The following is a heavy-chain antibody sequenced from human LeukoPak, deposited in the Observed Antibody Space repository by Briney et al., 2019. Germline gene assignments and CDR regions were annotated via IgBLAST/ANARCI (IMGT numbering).Heavy chain of an antibody. CDR1: GFTFTPHA. CDR2: IWFDGSNR. D-gene: IGHD6-13*01. V-gene: IGHV3-33*01. Sequence: GGSLRLSCAASGFTFTPHAMHWVRQAPGMGLEWVAFIWFDGSNRYYADSVKGRFTISRDNARNSLYLQMSSLRVEDTAVYYCAGAAGISAPGTRFDYFDYWGQGTLVTVSS. CDR3: AGAAGISAPGTRFDYFDY. J-gene: IGHJ4*02.